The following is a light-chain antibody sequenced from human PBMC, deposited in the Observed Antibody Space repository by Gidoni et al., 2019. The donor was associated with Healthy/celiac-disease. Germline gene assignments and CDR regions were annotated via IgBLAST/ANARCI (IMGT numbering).Light chain of an antibody. CDR3: QQSYSTAWT. Sequence: DIQMTQSPSSLSASVGDRVTITCRASQSISSYLNWYQQKPGKAPKLLIYAASSLQSRVPSRFSGSGSGTDFTLTISSLQTEDFATYYCQQSYSTAWTFGQGTKVEIK. V-gene: IGKV1-39*01. CDR1: QSISSY. J-gene: IGKJ1*01. CDR2: AAS.